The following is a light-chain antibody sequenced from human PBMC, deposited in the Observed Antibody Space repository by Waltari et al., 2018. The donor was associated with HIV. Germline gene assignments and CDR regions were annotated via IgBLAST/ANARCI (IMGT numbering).Light chain of an antibody. CDR3: QQYNNWPPWT. CDR1: QSVSSD. J-gene: IGKJ1*01. CDR2: GAS. Sequence: EIVMPQSPATLSASPGERATLSCRASQSVSSDLAWYQQKPDQAPRILIYGASTMATGIPARFSGSGSGTEFTLTISSLQSEDFAVYYCQQYNNWPPWTFGQGTKVEIK. V-gene: IGKV3-15*01.